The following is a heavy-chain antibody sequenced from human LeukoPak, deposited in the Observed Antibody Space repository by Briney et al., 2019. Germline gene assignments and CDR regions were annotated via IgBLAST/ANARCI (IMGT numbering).Heavy chain of an antibody. Sequence: PSETLSLTCAVSGGSISSSYYYWGWIRQPPGKGLEWIGSIYYSGSTYYNPSLKSRVTISVDTSKNQFSLKLSSVTAADTAVYYCARHFVSSGWHIDYWGQGTLVTVSS. D-gene: IGHD6-19*01. CDR1: GGSISSSYYY. CDR3: ARHFVSSGWHIDY. V-gene: IGHV4-39*01. J-gene: IGHJ4*02. CDR2: IYYSGST.